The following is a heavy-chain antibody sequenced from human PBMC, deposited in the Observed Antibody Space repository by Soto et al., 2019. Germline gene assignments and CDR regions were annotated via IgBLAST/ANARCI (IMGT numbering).Heavy chain of an antibody. Sequence: PSETLSLTCAVYGGSFSGYYWSWIRQPPGKGLEWIGGINHSGSTNYNPSLKSRVTISVDTSKNQFSLKLSSVTAADTAVYYCARGAGVRYFDWLSPLIYYYGMDVWGQGTTVTVSS. J-gene: IGHJ6*02. CDR1: GGSFSGYY. CDR2: INHSGST. D-gene: IGHD3-9*01. CDR3: ARGAGVRYFDWLSPLIYYYGMDV. V-gene: IGHV4-34*01.